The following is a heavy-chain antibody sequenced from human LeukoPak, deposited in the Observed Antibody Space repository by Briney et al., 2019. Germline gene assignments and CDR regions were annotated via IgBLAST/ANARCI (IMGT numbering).Heavy chain of an antibody. CDR3: AGIVVVPAATEYDY. J-gene: IGHJ4*02. CDR1: GYSISSGYY. CDR2: IYHSGST. D-gene: IGHD2-2*01. V-gene: IGHV4-38-2*01. Sequence: SETLSLTCAVSGYSISSGYYWGWIRQPPGKGLEWIGSIYHSGSTYYNPSLKSRVTISVDTPKNQFSLKLSSVTAADTAVYYCAGIVVVPAATEYDYWGQGTLVTVSS.